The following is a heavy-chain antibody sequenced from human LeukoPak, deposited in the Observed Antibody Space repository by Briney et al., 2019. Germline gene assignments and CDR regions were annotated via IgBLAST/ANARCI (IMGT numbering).Heavy chain of an antibody. Sequence: GGSLRLSCAASGFTFHNHAMNWVRQAPGKGLEWVSSITYSSRYIYYADSVKGRFISSRDNTQNSLYLQMNSLRAEDTAVYYCVRVSRDYGDLDSWGQGTLVTVSS. CDR2: ITYSSRYI. CDR1: GFTFHNHA. CDR3: VRVSRDYGDLDS. D-gene: IGHD4-17*01. J-gene: IGHJ4*02. V-gene: IGHV3-21*01.